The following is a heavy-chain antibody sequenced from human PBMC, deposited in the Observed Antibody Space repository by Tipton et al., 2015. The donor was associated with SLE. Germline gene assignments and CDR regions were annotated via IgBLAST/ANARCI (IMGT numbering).Heavy chain of an antibody. V-gene: IGHV3-7*01. J-gene: IGHJ6*02. CDR1: GFSFSNYW. D-gene: IGHD2-2*02. CDR3: TRGPYTTARMDV. CDR2: IKQDGSDK. Sequence: SLRLSCVASGFSFSNYWMGWVRQAPGKGPEWVANIKQDGSDKYYVDSVKGRFTISRDNANNSLFLQMNSLRAEDTAAYYCTRGPYTTARMDVWGQGTTVTVSS.